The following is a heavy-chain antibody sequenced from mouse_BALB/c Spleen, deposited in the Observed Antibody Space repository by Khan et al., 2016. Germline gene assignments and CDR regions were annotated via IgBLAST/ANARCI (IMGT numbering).Heavy chain of an antibody. J-gene: IGHJ1*01. CDR1: GDSITSGY. D-gene: IGHD1-1*01. V-gene: IGHV3-8*02. CDR2: ISYSGST. CDR3: ARYDGSRYWYFDV. Sequence: EVELVESGPSLVKPSQTLSLPCSVTGDSITSGYWNWIRKFPGNKLEYMGYISYSGSTYYNPSLKSRISITRDTSKKQYYLQLNSVTTEDTATYYCARYDGSRYWYFDVWGAGTTVTVSS.